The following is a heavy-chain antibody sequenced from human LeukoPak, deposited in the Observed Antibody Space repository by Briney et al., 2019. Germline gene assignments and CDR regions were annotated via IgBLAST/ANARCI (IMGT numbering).Heavy chain of an antibody. CDR2: ISYDGSNK. CDR3: AKDEVGYCSGGNCGPFDY. Sequence: PGGSLRLSCADSGFTFSSYGMHWVRQAPGKGLEWVAFISYDGSNKYYADSVKGRLTISRDNSKNTLYLQMNSLRTEDTAVYYCAKDEVGYCSGGNCGPFDYWGQGTLVTVSS. V-gene: IGHV3-30*18. J-gene: IGHJ4*02. CDR1: GFTFSSYG. D-gene: IGHD2-15*01.